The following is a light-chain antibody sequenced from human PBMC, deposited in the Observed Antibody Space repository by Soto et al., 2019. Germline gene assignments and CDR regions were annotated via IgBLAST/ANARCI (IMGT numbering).Light chain of an antibody. V-gene: IGKV4-1*01. J-gene: IGKJ1*01. CDR2: WAS. CDR1: QSVVYSSNNKNY. CDR3: QQYNSAPQT. Sequence: DIVMTQSPDSLAVSLGERATINCRSSQSVVYSSNNKNYLAWYQQKPGQPPKLLIYWASTRASGVPDRFRGSGSGTDFTLTISSLQAEDVAVYYCQQYNSAPQTFGQGTKVDI.